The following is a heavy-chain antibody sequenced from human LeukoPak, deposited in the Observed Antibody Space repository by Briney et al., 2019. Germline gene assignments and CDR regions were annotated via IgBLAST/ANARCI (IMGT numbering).Heavy chain of an antibody. V-gene: IGHV3-21*01. J-gene: IGHJ3*02. CDR2: ISSSSSYI. D-gene: IGHD3-22*01. CDR3: ASDYYDSSGYPSDAFDI. Sequence: AGGSLRLSCAASGFAFSSYSMNWVRQAPGKGLEWVSSISSSSSYIYYADSVKGRFTISRDNAKNSLYLQMNSLRAEDTAVYYCASDYYDSSGYPSDAFDIWGQGTMVTVSS. CDR1: GFAFSSYS.